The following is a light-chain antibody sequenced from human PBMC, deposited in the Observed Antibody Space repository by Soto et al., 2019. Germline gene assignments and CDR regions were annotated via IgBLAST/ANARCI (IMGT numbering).Light chain of an antibody. V-gene: IGLV1-40*01. Sequence: QSVLTQTPSVSGAPGQTVTISCTGTTSNVHWYQQLPGTAPKLLIFDNTNRPSGVPDRFSGSKSDTSASLAITGLQAEDEADYYCQFFDSLCGSVVFGGGTKLTVL. CDR3: QFFDSLCGSVV. CDR1: TSN. CDR2: DNT. J-gene: IGLJ3*02.